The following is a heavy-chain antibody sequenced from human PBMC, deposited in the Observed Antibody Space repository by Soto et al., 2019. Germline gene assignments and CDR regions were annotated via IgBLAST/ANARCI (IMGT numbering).Heavy chain of an antibody. CDR3: ARPRRSSSSPRYYYYYYGMDV. CDR2: IIPIFGTA. V-gene: IGHV1-69*13. CDR1: GGTFSSYA. J-gene: IGHJ6*02. D-gene: IGHD6-6*01. Sequence: SVKVSCKASGGTFSSYAISWVRQAPGQGLEWMGGIIPIFGTANYAQKFQGRVTITADESTSTAYMELSSLRSEDTAVYYCARPRRSSSSPRYYYYYYGMDVWGQGTTVTVSS.